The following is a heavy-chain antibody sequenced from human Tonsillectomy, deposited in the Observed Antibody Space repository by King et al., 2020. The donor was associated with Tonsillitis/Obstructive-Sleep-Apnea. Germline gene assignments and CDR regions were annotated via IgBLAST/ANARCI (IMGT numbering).Heavy chain of an antibody. Sequence: VQLVESGGGSVKPGGSLRLSCAASGFTFSDYYIKWIRQAPGRGLEWVSHISRSGSYTNYADSVKGRFTISRDNAKNSLYLQMNSLRAEDTAVYFCARTLTGATEVMDVWGKGTTVTVSS. CDR2: ISRSGSYT. J-gene: IGHJ6*04. D-gene: IGHD1-7*01. V-gene: IGHV3-11*05. CDR3: ARTLTGATEVMDV. CDR1: GFTFSDYY.